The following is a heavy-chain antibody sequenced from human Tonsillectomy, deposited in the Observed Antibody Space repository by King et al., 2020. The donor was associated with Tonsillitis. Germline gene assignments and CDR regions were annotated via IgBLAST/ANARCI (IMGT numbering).Heavy chain of an antibody. J-gene: IGHJ4*02. D-gene: IGHD3-10*01. CDR1: GGSISSYY. Sequence: VQLQESGPGLVKPSETLSLTCTVSGGSISSYYWSLIRQPPGKGLEWIGYIYYSGSTNYNPSLKSRVTISIHTSKNQFSLKLSSVTAADTAVYYCARDLYGGSGDFGYGGQGTLVTAPS. CDR3: ARDLYGGSGDFGY. V-gene: IGHV4-59*01. CDR2: IYYSGST.